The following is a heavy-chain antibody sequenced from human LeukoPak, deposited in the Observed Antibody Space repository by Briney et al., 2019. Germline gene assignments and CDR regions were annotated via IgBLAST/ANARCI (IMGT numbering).Heavy chain of an antibody. CDR3: AKDISPYLVAQDE. Sequence: GRSLRLSCAASGFTFHDYAMHWVRQSPGKGLEWVSGISWNSGSIGYADSVKGRFTISRDNAKNSLYLQMNSLRAEDTALYYCAKDISPYLVAQDEWGQGTLVTVSS. CDR1: GFTFHDYA. CDR2: ISWNSGSI. J-gene: IGHJ4*02. D-gene: IGHD5-12*01. V-gene: IGHV3-9*01.